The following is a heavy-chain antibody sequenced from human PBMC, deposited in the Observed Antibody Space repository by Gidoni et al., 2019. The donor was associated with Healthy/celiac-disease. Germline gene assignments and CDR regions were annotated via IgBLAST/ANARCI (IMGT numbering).Heavy chain of an antibody. CDR3: ARMRYYYDSSGYHRWFDP. CDR1: GGSFSGYY. V-gene: IGHV4-34*01. Sequence: QVQLQQWGAGLLKPSETLSLTCAVYGGSFSGYYWSWIRQPPGKGLEWIGEINHSGSTNYNPSLKSRVTISVDTSKNQFSLKLSSVTAADTAVYYCARMRYYYDSSGYHRWFDPWGQGTLVTVSS. CDR2: INHSGST. D-gene: IGHD3-22*01. J-gene: IGHJ5*02.